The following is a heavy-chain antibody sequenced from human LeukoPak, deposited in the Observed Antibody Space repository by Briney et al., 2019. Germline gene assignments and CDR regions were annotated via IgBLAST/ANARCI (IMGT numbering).Heavy chain of an antibody. J-gene: IGHJ4*02. V-gene: IGHV1-8*01. Sequence: ASVTVSCKASGYTFTSYDINWVRQAAGQGLEWMGWMNPNSGNTGYAQKFQGRVTMTRNTSISTAYMELSSLRSEDTAVYYCARAYTMIVVNYFDYWGQGTLVTVSS. CDR3: ARAYTMIVVNYFDY. CDR1: GYTFTSYD. CDR2: MNPNSGNT. D-gene: IGHD3-22*01.